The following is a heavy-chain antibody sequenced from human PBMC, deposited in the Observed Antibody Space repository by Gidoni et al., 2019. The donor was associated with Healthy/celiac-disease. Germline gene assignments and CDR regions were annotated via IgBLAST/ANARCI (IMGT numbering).Heavy chain of an antibody. CDR3: AKDPSPARPNYFDY. CDR1: GFTFSSYA. J-gene: IGHJ4*02. Sequence: EVQLLESGGGLVQPGGSLRLSCAASGFTFSSYAMSGVRQAPGKGPEWVAAISGSGGSTYYADSVKGRFTISRDNSKNTLYLQMNSLRAEDTAVYYCAKDPSPARPNYFDYWGQGTLVTVSS. D-gene: IGHD6-6*01. CDR2: ISGSGGST. V-gene: IGHV3-23*01.